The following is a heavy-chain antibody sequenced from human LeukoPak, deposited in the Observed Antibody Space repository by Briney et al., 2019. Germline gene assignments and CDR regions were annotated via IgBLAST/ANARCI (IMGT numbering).Heavy chain of an antibody. CDR1: GFTFSSYS. CDR3: ARGGRFLEWLLYWFDP. D-gene: IGHD3-3*01. Sequence: GGSLRLSCAASGFTFSSYSMNWVRQAPGKGLEWVSSISSSSSYIYYADSVKGRFTISRDNAKNSLYLQMNSLRAEDTAVYYCARGGRFLEWLLYWFDPWGQGTLVTVSS. CDR2: ISSSSSYI. V-gene: IGHV3-21*01. J-gene: IGHJ5*02.